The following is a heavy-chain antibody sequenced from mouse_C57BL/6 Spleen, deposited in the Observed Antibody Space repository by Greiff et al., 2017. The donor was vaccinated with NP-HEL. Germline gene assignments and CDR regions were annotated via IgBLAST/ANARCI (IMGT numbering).Heavy chain of an antibody. D-gene: IGHD6-1*01. CDR2: ISSGSSTI. J-gene: IGHJ3*01. CDR1: GFTFSDYG. V-gene: IGHV5-17*01. CDR3: AETHSGAGCVY. Sequence: DVQLVESGGGLVKPGGSLKLSCAASGFTFSDYGMHWVRQAPEKGLEWVAYISSGSSTIYYADTVKGRFTISRDNAKNTLFLQMTSLRSEDAAMFYCAETHSGAGCVYWGQGTLVTVAA.